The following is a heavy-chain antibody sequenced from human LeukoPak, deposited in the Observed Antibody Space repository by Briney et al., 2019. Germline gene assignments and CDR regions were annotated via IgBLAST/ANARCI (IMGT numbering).Heavy chain of an antibody. Sequence: GGSLRLSCAASGFTFSGSAMHWVRQASGKGLEWVGRIRNKANTYATAYAASVKGRFTISRDDSKNTAYLQMNSLKTEDTAVYYCTRRNEVGPTEFDYWGQGTLVTVSS. CDR3: TRRNEVGPTEFDY. CDR2: IRNKANTYAT. D-gene: IGHD1-26*01. CDR1: GFTFSGSA. V-gene: IGHV3-73*01. J-gene: IGHJ4*02.